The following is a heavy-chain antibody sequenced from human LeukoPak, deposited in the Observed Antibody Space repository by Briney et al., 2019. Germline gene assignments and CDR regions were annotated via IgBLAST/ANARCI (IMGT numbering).Heavy chain of an antibody. CDR1: GFTFSSYA. Sequence: GRSLRLSCAASGFTFSSYAMHWVRQAPGKGLEWVAVISYDGSNKYYADSVKGRFTISRDNSKNTLYLQMNSLRAEDTAVYYCARDLFNGMDVWGQGATVTVSS. CDR3: ARDLFNGMDV. V-gene: IGHV3-30-3*01. J-gene: IGHJ6*02. CDR2: ISYDGSNK.